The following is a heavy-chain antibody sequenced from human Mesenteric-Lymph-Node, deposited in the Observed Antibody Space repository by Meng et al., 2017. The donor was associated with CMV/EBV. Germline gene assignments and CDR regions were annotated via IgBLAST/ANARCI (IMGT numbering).Heavy chain of an antibody. V-gene: IGHV4-34*01. CDR1: GGSFSGYY. CDR2: INHSGST. D-gene: IGHD3-22*01. CDR3: AIVNGYYLGFDY. J-gene: IGHJ4*02. Sequence: SETLSLTCAVYGGSFSGYYWSWIRQPPGKGLEWIGEINHSGSTNYNPSLKSRVTISVDTSKNQFSLKLSSVTAADTAVYYCAIVNGYYLGFDYWGQGTLVTVSS.